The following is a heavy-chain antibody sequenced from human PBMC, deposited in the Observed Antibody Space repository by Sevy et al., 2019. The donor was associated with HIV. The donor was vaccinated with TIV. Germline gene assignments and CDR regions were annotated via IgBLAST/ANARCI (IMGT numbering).Heavy chain of an antibody. V-gene: IGHV4-59*01. CDR2: CYYSGST. Sequence: SETLSLTCTVSGGSISSYYWSWIRQPPGKGLEWIGCCYYSGSTNYNPSLKSRVTISVDTSKNQFSLKLSSVTAADTAVYYCARGHTYYYDSSGSRVWGRFDPWGQGTLVTVSS. CDR1: GGSISSYY. CDR3: ARGHTYYYDSSGSRVWGRFDP. D-gene: IGHD3-22*01. J-gene: IGHJ5*02.